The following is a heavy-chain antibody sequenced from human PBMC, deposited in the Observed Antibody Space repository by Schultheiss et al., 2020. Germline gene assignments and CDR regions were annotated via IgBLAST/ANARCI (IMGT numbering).Heavy chain of an antibody. CDR1: GYTFTGYY. CDR3: ARHTVPSSALYYFDY. J-gene: IGHJ4*02. D-gene: IGHD6-6*01. V-gene: IGHV1-2*06. CDR2: INPNSGGT. Sequence: ASVKVSFKASGYTFTGYYMHWVRQAPGQGLEWMGRINPNSGGTNYAQKFQGRVTMTRNTSISTAYMELSSLRSEDTAVYYCARHTVPSSALYYFDYWGQGTL.